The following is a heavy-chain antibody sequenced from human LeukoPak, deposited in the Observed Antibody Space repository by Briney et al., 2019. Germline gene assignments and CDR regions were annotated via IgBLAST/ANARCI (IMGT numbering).Heavy chain of an antibody. CDR3: ARDRYGDGFAHFDY. Sequence: GASVTVSCKASGYTFTDYYMHWVRQAPGQGLEWMGWITPSGGTNYPQKFQGRVAITRDTSISTAYMDLSRLTSDDTAVYYCARDRYGDGFAHFDYWGRGALVTVSS. D-gene: IGHD5-24*01. CDR2: ITPSGGT. CDR1: GYTFTDYY. V-gene: IGHV1-2*02. J-gene: IGHJ4*02.